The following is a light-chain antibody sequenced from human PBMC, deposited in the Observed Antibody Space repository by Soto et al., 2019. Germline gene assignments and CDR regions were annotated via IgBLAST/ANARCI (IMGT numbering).Light chain of an antibody. CDR2: GAS. J-gene: IGKJ2*01. V-gene: IGKV3-20*01. CDR1: QSVASNF. CDR3: QQYGSPPYT. Sequence: EIVLTQSPGTLSVSPGERATLSCRASQSVASNFLAWYQQKPGQAPRLHIYGASSRATGIPDRFSGSGSGTDFTLTISRLEPEDFAVYYCQQYGSPPYTFGQGTKLEIK.